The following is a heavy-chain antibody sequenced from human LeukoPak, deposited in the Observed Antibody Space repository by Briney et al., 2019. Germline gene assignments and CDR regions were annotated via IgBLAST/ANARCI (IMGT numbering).Heavy chain of an antibody. Sequence: PSETLSLTCTVSGGSISSYYWSWIRQPPGKELEWIGYIYYSGSTNYNPSLKSRVTISVDTSKNQFSLKLSSVTAADTAVYYCARERSAGELYAFDIWGQGTMVTVSS. CDR2: IYYSGST. CDR3: ARERSAGELYAFDI. CDR1: GGSISSYY. V-gene: IGHV4-59*01. J-gene: IGHJ3*02. D-gene: IGHD3-10*01.